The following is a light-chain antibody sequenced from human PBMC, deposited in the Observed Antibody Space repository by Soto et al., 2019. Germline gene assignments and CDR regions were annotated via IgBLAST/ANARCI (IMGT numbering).Light chain of an antibody. V-gene: IGLV3-21*04. CDR1: NIGRKS. CDR2: YDS. CDR3: QVWDSSSDPYV. Sequence: SYELTQPPSVSVAPGKTARITCGGNNIGRKSVHWYQQKPGQAPVLVIYYDSDRPSGIPERFSGSNSGNTATLTISRVEAGDEADYYCQVWDSSSDPYVFGTGTKVTVL. J-gene: IGLJ1*01.